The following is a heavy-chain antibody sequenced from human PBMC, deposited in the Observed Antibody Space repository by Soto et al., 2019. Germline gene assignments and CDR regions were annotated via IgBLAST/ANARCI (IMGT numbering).Heavy chain of an antibody. V-gene: IGHV3-7*03. CDR1: GFTFSSYW. J-gene: IGHJ6*02. Sequence: QSGGSLRLSCAASGFTFSSYWMSWVRQAPGKGLEWVANIKQDGSEKYYVDSVKGRFTISRDNAKNSLYLQMNSLRAEDTAVYYCARVLHCSSTSCYILYYYYYGMDVWGQGTTVTVSS. CDR3: ARVLHCSSTSCYILYYYYYGMDV. CDR2: IKQDGSEK. D-gene: IGHD2-2*02.